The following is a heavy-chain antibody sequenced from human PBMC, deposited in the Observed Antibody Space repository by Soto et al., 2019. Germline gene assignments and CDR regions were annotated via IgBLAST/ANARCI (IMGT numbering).Heavy chain of an antibody. Sequence: TLSLTCTLSGGSVRAPDWWNWVRQSPDKGLEWIAEVHISGHSNYNPSLRSRVSVSIDSSKNQFYLNLNSVTAADTVIYYCARVRQGCSANNCYFDPWGQGTQVTVSS. D-gene: IGHD1-1*01. CDR3: ARVRQGCSANNCYFDP. V-gene: IGHV4-4*02. J-gene: IGHJ5*01. CDR1: GGSVRAPDW. CDR2: VHISGHS.